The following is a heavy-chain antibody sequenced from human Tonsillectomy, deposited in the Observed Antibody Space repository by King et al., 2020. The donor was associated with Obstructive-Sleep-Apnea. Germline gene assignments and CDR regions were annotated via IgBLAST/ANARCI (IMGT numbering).Heavy chain of an antibody. Sequence: VQLVESGGGLVQPGGSLRLSCAASGFTFSSYWMHWVRHAPGKGLVWVSRINNDGSTTNYADSVKGRFTISRDNAKNTLYLQMNSLRAEDTAVYYCAKGLDYWGQGTLVTVSS. CDR2: INNDGSTT. CDR1: GFTFSSYW. J-gene: IGHJ4*02. V-gene: IGHV3-74*01. CDR3: AKGLDY.